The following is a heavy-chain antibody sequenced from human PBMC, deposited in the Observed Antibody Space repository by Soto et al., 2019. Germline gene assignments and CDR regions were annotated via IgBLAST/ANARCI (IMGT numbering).Heavy chain of an antibody. D-gene: IGHD4-17*01. CDR2: INPSGTT. J-gene: IGHJ4*02. CDR1: GGSLSGYY. Sequence: QVQLQQWGAGLLKPSETLSLTCAVYGGSLSGYYWSWIRQPPGKGLEWIGEINPSGTTNYTPSLKSRVTMSGDTPKNQFSLKMTSVTAADTAVYYCARGRDGGAAIWGQGTLITVSS. V-gene: IGHV4-34*01. CDR3: ARGRDGGAAI.